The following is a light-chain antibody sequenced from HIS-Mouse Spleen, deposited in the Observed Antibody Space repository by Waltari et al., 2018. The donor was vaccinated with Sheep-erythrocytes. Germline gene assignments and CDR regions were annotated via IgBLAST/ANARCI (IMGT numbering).Light chain of an antibody. CDR2: AAS. J-gene: IGKJ2*01. Sequence: AIQMTQSPSSLSASVGDRVTITCRASQGIRNDLGWYQQKPGKAPKLLIYAASSVPSGVPSRFSGSGSGTDFTLTISSLQPEDFATYYCLQDYNYPYTFGQGTKLEIK. CDR1: QGIRND. V-gene: IGKV1-6*01. CDR3: LQDYNYPYT.